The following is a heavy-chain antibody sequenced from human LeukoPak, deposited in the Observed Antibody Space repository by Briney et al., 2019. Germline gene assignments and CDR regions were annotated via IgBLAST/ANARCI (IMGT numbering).Heavy chain of an antibody. CDR2: IIPILGIA. Sequence: SVKVSCKASGGTFSSYAISWVRQAPGQGLEWMGRIIPILGIANYAQKFQGRVTITADKSTSTAYMELSSLRSEDTAVYYCAKASLGQLARYNWFDPWGQGTLVTVSS. J-gene: IGHJ5*02. CDR3: AKASLGQLARYNWFDP. CDR1: GGTFSSYA. D-gene: IGHD6-13*01. V-gene: IGHV1-69*04.